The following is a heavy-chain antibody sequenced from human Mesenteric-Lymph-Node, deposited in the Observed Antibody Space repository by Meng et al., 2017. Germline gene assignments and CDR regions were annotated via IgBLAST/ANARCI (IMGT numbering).Heavy chain of an antibody. CDR1: GFTFSRYG. Sequence: QVQLVESGGGVVQLGRSLRLSCAASGFTFSRYGFHWVRQAPGKGLEWVATIWYDESNRYYADSVKGRFTISRDNSKNTLYLQMNNLGAEDTALYYCARDGHAYNYDYWGQGTLVTVSS. J-gene: IGHJ4*02. CDR3: ARDGHAYNYDY. CDR2: IWYDESNR. D-gene: IGHD5-24*01. V-gene: IGHV3-33*01.